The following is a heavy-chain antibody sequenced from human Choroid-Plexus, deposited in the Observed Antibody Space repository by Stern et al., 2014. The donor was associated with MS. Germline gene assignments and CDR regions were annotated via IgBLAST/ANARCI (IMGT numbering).Heavy chain of an antibody. V-gene: IGHV2-5*02. Sequence: QITLKESGPRPVKPTQTLTLTCTFSGFSLNTDGLGVGWLRQPPGKALEWLALIYWDDDKRYSPSLTNRLTITKDTSKNQVVLTMTNMDFVDTATYFCAHGSEYWSAHPDYWGQGIPVTVSS. CDR3: AHGSEYWSAHPDY. CDR2: IYWDDDK. CDR1: GFSLNTDGLG. D-gene: IGHD2-15*01. J-gene: IGHJ4*02.